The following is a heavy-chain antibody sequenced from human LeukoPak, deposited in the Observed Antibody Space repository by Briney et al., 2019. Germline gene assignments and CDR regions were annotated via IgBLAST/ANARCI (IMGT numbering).Heavy chain of an antibody. Sequence: GRSLRLSCAASGFTFSSYGMHWVRQAPGKGLEWVAVIWYDGSNKYYADSVKGRFTISRDNSKNTLYLQMSSLRAEDTAVYYCASVDDLDAFAMWGQGTMVIVFS. V-gene: IGHV3-33*01. CDR3: ASVDDLDAFAM. CDR2: IWYDGSNK. CDR1: GFTFSSYG. J-gene: IGHJ3*02. D-gene: IGHD5-12*01.